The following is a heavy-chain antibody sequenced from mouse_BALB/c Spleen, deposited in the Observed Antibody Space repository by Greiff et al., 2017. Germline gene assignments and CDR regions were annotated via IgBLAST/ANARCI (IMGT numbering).Heavy chain of an antibody. V-gene: IGHV5-6-3*01. CDR3: ARDWLWLRRDYYFDY. CDR2: INSNGGST. CDR1: GFTFSSYG. D-gene: IGHD2-2*01. J-gene: IGHJ2*01. Sequence: EVKLVESGGGLVQPGGSLKLSCAASGFTFSSYGMSWVRQTPDKRLELVATINSNGGSTYYPDSVKGRFTISRDNAKNTLYLQMSSLKSEDTAMYYCARDWLWLRRDYYFDYWGQGTTLTVSS.